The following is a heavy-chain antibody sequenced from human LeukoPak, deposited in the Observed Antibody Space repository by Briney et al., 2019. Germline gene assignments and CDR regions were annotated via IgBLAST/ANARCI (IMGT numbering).Heavy chain of an antibody. V-gene: IGHV3-23*01. D-gene: IGHD5-12*01. CDR2: ISGSGGST. CDR3: AKDNSGYDWPFDY. J-gene: IGHJ4*02. CDR1: GFTFSSYA. Sequence: GGSLRLSRAASGFTFSSYAMSWVRQAPGKGLEWVSAISGSGGSTYYADSVKGRFTISRDNSKNTLYLQMNRLRAEDTAVYYCAKDNSGYDWPFDYWGQGTLVTVSS.